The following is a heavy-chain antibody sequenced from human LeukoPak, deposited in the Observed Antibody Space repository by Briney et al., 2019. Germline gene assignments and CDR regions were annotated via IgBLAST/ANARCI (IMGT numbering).Heavy chain of an antibody. J-gene: IGHJ6*02. V-gene: IGHV3-7*01. CDR2: IKQDGSEK. CDR1: GFTFSSYW. Sequence: GGSLRLSCAASGFTFSSYWMSWVRQAPGKGLEWVANIKQDGSEKYYVDSVKGRFTISRDNAKNSLYLQMNSLGAEDTAVYYCARFGSGSYYYYYGMDVWGQGTTVTVSS. D-gene: IGHD3-10*01. CDR3: ARFGSGSYYYYYGMDV.